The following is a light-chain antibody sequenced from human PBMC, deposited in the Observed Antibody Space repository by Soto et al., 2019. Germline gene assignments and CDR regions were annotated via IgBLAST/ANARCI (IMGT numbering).Light chain of an antibody. J-gene: IGLJ3*02. CDR2: SNN. V-gene: IGLV1-44*01. CDR1: SSNIGRNS. Sequence: QSVLTQPPSASGTPGQRVTISCSGSSSNIGRNSVNWYQQLPGTAPKLLIYSNNQRPSGVPDRLSGSKSGNSASLAISGLQSEDEADYYCAAWDDSLNGGVFGGGTQLTVL. CDR3: AAWDDSLNGGV.